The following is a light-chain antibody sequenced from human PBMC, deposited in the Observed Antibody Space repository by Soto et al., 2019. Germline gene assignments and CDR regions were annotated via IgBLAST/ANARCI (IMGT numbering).Light chain of an antibody. J-gene: IGKJ4*01. V-gene: IGKV4-1*01. CDR3: QQYYSAPLT. CDR1: RNILYSSNNKNY. CDR2: WAS. Sequence: DIVMTQSPDSLAVSLGERATINCKSSRNILYSSNNKNYLAWYQQKPGQPPKLLIYWASTRQSGVPDRFSGSGSGTDFTLTISSLQAEDVAVHYCQQYYSAPLTFGGGTKLEIK.